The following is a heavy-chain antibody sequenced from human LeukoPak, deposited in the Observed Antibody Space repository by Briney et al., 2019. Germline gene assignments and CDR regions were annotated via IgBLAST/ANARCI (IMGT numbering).Heavy chain of an antibody. CDR3: ARGARERAELDY. Sequence: ASETLSLTCAVYGGSFSGYYWSWIRQPPGKGLEWIGEINHSGSTNYNPSLKSRVTISVDTSKNQFSLKLSSVTAADTAVYYCARGARERAELDYWGQGTLVTVSS. CDR1: GGSFSGYY. CDR2: INHSGST. D-gene: IGHD1-26*01. V-gene: IGHV4-34*01. J-gene: IGHJ4*02.